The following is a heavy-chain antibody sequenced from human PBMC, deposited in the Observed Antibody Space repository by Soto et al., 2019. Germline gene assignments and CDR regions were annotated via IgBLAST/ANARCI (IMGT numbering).Heavy chain of an antibody. J-gene: IGHJ3*02. CDR1: GDSVSSNNVA. V-gene: IGHV6-1*01. CDR3: VRGRNCAFDI. CDR2: TYYTSKWYN. Sequence: PSQTLSLTCGISGDSVSSNNVAWNWIRQSPSRGLEWLGRTYYTSKWYNDYAVSVKSRITINPDTSKNQFSLQLNSETPEDTAVYYCVRGRNCAFDIWGQGTMVTVSS.